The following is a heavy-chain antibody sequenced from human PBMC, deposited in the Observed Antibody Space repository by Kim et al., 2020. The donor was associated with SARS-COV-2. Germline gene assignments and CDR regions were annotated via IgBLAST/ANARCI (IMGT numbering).Heavy chain of an antibody. CDR2: ISTYNGNT. CDR3: ARDMNRGVINSSGY. CDR1: GYTFTSYG. J-gene: IGHJ4*02. D-gene: IGHD3-10*01. V-gene: IGHV1-18*01. Sequence: ASVKVSCKASGYTFTSYGISWVRQAPGQGLEWMGRISTYNGNTNYLQKLQGRVIMTTDPSTSTAYMEMTSLRSDDTAVYYCARDMNRGVINSSGYWGQVTLVTVSS.